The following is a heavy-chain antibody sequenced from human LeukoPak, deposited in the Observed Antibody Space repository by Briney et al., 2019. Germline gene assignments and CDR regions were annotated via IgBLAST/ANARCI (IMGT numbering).Heavy chain of an antibody. CDR1: GYTFTGYY. J-gene: IGHJ6*03. Sequence: ASVKVSCKASGYTFTGYYMHWVRQAPGQGLEWMGWINPNSGGTNYAQKFQGRVTMTRDTSTSTVYMELSSLRSEDTAVYYCARWGDTGIFGVVTHYYYYYMDVWGKGTTVTVSS. V-gene: IGHV1-2*02. D-gene: IGHD3-3*01. CDR2: INPNSGGT. CDR3: ARWGDTGIFGVVTHYYYYYMDV.